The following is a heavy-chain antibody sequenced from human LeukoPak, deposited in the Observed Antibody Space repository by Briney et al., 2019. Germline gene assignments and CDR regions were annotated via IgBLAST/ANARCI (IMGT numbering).Heavy chain of an antibody. V-gene: IGHV3-66*01. Sequence: PGGSLRLSCAASGFTVSSNHMSWVRQAPGKGLEWVSIIYIGGTIYYADSVKGRFTISRDNSKNTVFLEMNSLRAEDTAVYYCARDGENHYYDYWGQGTLVTVST. CDR3: ARDGENHYYDY. CDR1: GFTVSSNH. CDR2: IYIGGTI. D-gene: IGHD7-27*01. J-gene: IGHJ4*02.